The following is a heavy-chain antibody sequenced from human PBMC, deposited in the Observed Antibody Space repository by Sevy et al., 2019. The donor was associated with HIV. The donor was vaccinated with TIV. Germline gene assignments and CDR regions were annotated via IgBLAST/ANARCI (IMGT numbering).Heavy chain of an antibody. CDR3: ARDIAAAGTSDAFDI. CDR2: IYPGDSDT. V-gene: IGHV5-51*01. D-gene: IGHD6-13*01. CDR1: GYSFTSYW. J-gene: IGHJ3*02. Sequence: GESLKISCKGSGYSFTSYWIGWVRQMPGKGPEWMGIIYPGDSDTRYSPSFQGQVTISADKSISTAYLQWSSLKASDTAMYYCARDIAAAGTSDAFDIWGQGTMVTVSS.